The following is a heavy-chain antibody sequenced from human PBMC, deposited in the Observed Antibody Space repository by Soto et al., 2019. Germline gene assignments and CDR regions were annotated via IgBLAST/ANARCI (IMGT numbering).Heavy chain of an antibody. D-gene: IGHD6-25*01. CDR3: ARAPGSGWKSNWFDA. CDR1: GGSISSYY. CDR2: IYYSGST. Sequence: SETLSLTCTVSGGSISSYYWSWIRQPPGKGLEWIGYIYYSGSTNYNPSLKSRVTISVDTSKNQFSLKLSSVTAADTAVYYCARAPGSGWKSNWFDAWRQGTPVTVSS. V-gene: IGHV4-59*01. J-gene: IGHJ5*02.